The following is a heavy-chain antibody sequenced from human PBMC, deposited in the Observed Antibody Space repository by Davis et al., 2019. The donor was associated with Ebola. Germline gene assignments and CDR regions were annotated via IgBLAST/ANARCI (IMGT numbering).Heavy chain of an antibody. J-gene: IGHJ6*02. Sequence: PGGSLRLSCAASGFTFSSYAMHWVRQAPGKGLEWVAVISYDGSNKYYADSVKGRFTISRDNSKNTLYLQMNSLRAEDTAVYYCAKEIEGRRITIFGVVPYGMDVWGQGTTVTVSS. CDR3: AKEIEGRRITIFGVVPYGMDV. D-gene: IGHD3-3*01. CDR2: ISYDGSNK. V-gene: IGHV3-30-3*01. CDR1: GFTFSSYA.